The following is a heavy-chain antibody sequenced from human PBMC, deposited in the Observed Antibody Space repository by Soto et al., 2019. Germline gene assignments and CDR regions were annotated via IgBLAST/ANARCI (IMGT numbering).Heavy chain of an antibody. Sequence: SETLSLTCTVSGGSISSNYWTWIRQPPGKGLEWIGYVYNSGSANYNPSLKSRVTISEDTSKSQFSLKVNSMTAADTAVYYCAREFSNSPEAFDSWGQGSLVTVSS. CDR2: VYNSGSA. D-gene: IGHD6-6*01. V-gene: IGHV4-59*01. CDR1: GGSISSNY. J-gene: IGHJ4*02. CDR3: AREFSNSPEAFDS.